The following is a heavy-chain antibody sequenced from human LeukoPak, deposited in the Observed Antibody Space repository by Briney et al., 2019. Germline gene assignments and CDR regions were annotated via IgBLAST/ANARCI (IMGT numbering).Heavy chain of an antibody. J-gene: IGHJ5*02. D-gene: IGHD2-15*01. CDR2: INPNSGGT. Sequence: GASVKVSCKASGYTCTGYYMHWVRQAPGQGLEWMGWINPNSGGTNYAQKFQGRVTMTRDTSISTAYMELSRLRSDDTAVYYCARGLVVAATMGFDPWGQGTLVTVSS. CDR1: GYTCTGYY. V-gene: IGHV1-2*02. CDR3: ARGLVVAATMGFDP.